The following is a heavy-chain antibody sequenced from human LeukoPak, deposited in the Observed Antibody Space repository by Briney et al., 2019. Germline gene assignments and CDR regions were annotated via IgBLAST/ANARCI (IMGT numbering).Heavy chain of an antibody. Sequence: GGSLRLSCAASGLTFSSYWMHWVRQAPGKGLVWVSRINSDGSTTTYADSVKGRFTISRDDAKNTLYLQMNSLRAEDTAVYYCARDRRLWNMDVWGTGTTVTISS. CDR2: INSDGSTT. CDR3: ARDRRLWNMDV. D-gene: IGHD4/OR15-4a*01. V-gene: IGHV3-74*01. J-gene: IGHJ6*03. CDR1: GLTFSSYW.